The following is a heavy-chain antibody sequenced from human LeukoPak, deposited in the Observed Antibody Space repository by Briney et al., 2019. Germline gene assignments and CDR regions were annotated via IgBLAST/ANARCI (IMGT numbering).Heavy chain of an antibody. V-gene: IGHV4-59*01. CDR3: ASGGFCGSTTCYPNWFDP. J-gene: IGHJ5*02. Sequence: SETLSLTCTVSGGSITSYHWSWVRQPPGKGLEWIGYISYSGSTNYNPSLKSRVTISIDTSKNQFSLKLSSVTAADTAVYYCASGGFCGSTTCYPNWFDPWGQGTLVTVSS. CDR1: GGSITSYH. CDR2: ISYSGST. D-gene: IGHD2-2*01.